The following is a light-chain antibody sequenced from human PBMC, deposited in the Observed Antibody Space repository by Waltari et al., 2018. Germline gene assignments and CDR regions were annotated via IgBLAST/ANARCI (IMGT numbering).Light chain of an antibody. CDR2: DTS. Sequence: DTVLTQSPATLSLSPGERATLSCRASQNVRNFLAWYQQKPGQAPRLLIYDTSNRATGIPARFSGSGFGTDFTLSITSLEPEDFAVYYCQQRNNWPLTFGGGTKVEIK. CDR3: QQRNNWPLT. CDR1: QNVRNF. V-gene: IGKV3-11*01. J-gene: IGKJ4*01.